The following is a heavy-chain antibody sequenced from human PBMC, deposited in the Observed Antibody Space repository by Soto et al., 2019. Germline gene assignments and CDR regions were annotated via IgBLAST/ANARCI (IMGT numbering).Heavy chain of an antibody. D-gene: IGHD2-21*02. CDR3: ARVPFPLHIVVVTAPNDAFDI. CDR1: GYTFTSYY. CDR2: INPSGGST. Sequence: ASVKVSCKASGYTFTSYYMHWVRQAPGQGLEWMGIINPSGGSTSYAQKFQGRVTMTRDTSTSTVYMELSSLRSEDTAVYYCARVPFPLHIVVVTAPNDAFDIWDQGTMVTDSS. J-gene: IGHJ3*02. V-gene: IGHV1-46*01.